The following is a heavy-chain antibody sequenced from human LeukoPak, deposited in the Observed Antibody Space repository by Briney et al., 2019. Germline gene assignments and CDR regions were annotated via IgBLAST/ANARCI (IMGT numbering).Heavy chain of an antibody. V-gene: IGHV3-23*01. Sequence: GGSLSLSCAASGFSFSSYAMSWVRQAPGKGLEWVSVISNSGGSTYYTDSVKGRFTISRDSSKNTLYLQMKSLRAEDTAVYYCAKEWGITMIVDDAFDIWGQGTMVTVSS. D-gene: IGHD3-22*01. J-gene: IGHJ3*02. CDR3: AKEWGITMIVDDAFDI. CDR1: GFSFSSYA. CDR2: ISNSGGST.